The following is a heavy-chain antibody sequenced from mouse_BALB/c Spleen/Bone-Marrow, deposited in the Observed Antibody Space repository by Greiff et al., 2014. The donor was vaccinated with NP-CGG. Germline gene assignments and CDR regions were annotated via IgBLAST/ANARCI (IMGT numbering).Heavy chain of an antibody. D-gene: IGHD1-2*01. CDR1: GITVSSYT. V-gene: IGHV5-6-5*01. J-gene: IGHJ4*01. Sequence: EVQRVESGGGLVKPGESLKFSCAASGITVSSYTMSWVRQTPEKRLEWVASITGGGTTYYPDSVKGRFTISRDNARNILYLQVSSLRSKDTAIYYCARHYGYVDAMDYWGQGTSVTVSS. CDR3: ARHYGYVDAMDY. CDR2: ITGGGTT.